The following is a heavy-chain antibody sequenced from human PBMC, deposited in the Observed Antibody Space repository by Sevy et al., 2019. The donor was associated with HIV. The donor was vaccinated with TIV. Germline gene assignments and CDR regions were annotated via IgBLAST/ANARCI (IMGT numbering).Heavy chain of an antibody. CDR3: AKTGYCSGGSCYSDY. CDR1: GFTFSSYA. Sequence: GGSLRLSCAASGFTFSSYAMSWVRQAPGKGLEWVSAISGSGGSTYYADSVKGRFTISRDNSKNTLYLQMNSLRAEDMAVYYCAKTGYCSGGSCYSDYWGQGTLVTVSS. V-gene: IGHV3-23*01. D-gene: IGHD2-15*01. J-gene: IGHJ4*02. CDR2: ISGSGGST.